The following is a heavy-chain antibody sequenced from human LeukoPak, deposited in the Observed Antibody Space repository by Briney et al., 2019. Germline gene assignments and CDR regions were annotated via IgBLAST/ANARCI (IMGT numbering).Heavy chain of an antibody. D-gene: IGHD4-17*01. CDR2: INSDGSST. Sequence: GGSLRLACAASGFTFSSYWMHWVRQAPGKGLVWVSRINSDGSSTSYADSVKGRFTISRDNAKNTLYLQMNSLRAEDTAVYYCAREGMNDYGDYADYWGQGTLVTASS. J-gene: IGHJ4*02. V-gene: IGHV3-74*01. CDR3: AREGMNDYGDYADY. CDR1: GFTFSSYW.